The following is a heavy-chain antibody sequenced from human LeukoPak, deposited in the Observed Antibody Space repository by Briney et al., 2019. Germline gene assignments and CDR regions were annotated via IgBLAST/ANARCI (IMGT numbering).Heavy chain of an antibody. D-gene: IGHD3-3*01. Sequence: GGSLRLSCAASGFTFSSYWVHWVRQAPGKGLVWVSRINSDGSSTNYADSVKGRFTISRDNAKNSLYLQMNSLRAEDTAVYYCARLYDFWSGYHPAFDYWGQGTLVTVSS. V-gene: IGHV3-74*01. CDR3: ARLYDFWSGYHPAFDY. J-gene: IGHJ4*02. CDR2: INSDGSST. CDR1: GFTFSSYW.